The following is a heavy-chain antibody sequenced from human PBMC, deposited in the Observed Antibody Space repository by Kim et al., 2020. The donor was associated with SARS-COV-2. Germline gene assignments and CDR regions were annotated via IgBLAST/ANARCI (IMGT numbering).Heavy chain of an antibody. CDR1: GGSFSGYY. J-gene: IGHJ4*02. CDR2: INHSGST. D-gene: IGHD4-17*01. CDR3: ARAYYGDRLDY. Sequence: SETLSLTCAVYGGSFSGYYWSWIRQPPGKGLEWIGEINHSGSTNYNPSLKSRVTISVDTSKNQFSLKLSSVTAADTAVYYCARAYYGDRLDYWGQGTLVTVSS. V-gene: IGHV4-34*01.